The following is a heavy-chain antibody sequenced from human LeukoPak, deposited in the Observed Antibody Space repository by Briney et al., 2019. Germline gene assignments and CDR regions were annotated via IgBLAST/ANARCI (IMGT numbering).Heavy chain of an antibody. CDR3: AKVPFDFWSGHYKFWFDP. V-gene: IGHV3-30*02. CDR1: GFTFSSYG. D-gene: IGHD3-3*01. CDR2: IRYDGSNK. J-gene: IGHJ5*02. Sequence: GGSLRLSCAASGFTFSSYGMHWVRQAPGKGLEWVAFIRYDGSNKYYADSVKGRFTISRDNSKNTLYLQMNRLTVEDTAVYYCAKVPFDFWSGHYKFWFDPWGQGTLVTVSS.